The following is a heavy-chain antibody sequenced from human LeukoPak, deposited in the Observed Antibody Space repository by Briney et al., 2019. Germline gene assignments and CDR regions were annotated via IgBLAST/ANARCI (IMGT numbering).Heavy chain of an antibody. CDR3: ARELSYYFDY. D-gene: IGHD1-7*01. J-gene: IGHJ4*02. CDR1: GFTDSSNY. V-gene: IGHV3-66*02. CDR2: IYSGGST. Sequence: GGSLRLSCAASGFTDSSNYMSWVRQAPGKRLEWVSVIYSGGSTYYADSVKGRFTISRDNSKNTLYLQMNSLRAEDTAVYYCARELSYYFDYWGQGTLVTVSS.